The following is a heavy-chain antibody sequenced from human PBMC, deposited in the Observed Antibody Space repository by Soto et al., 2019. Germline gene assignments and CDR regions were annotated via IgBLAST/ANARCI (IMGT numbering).Heavy chain of an antibody. CDR1: GGCFSGYY. D-gene: IGHD5-12*01. Sequence: PSETLSLTCAVYGGCFSGYYWSWIRQPPGKGLEWIGEINHSGSTNYNPSLKSRVTISVDTSKNQFSLKLSSVTAADTAVYYCARGRRASHSGYEVMKNWFDPWGQGTLVTVSS. V-gene: IGHV4-34*01. CDR2: INHSGST. CDR3: ARGRRASHSGYEVMKNWFDP. J-gene: IGHJ5*02.